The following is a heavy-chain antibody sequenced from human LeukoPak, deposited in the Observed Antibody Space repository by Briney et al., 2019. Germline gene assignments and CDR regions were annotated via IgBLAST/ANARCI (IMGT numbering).Heavy chain of an antibody. Sequence: PGGSLRLSYAASGFTFNDYYMSWIRQAPGKGLEWVSYIGTTSGAIYYADSVKGRFTISRDSAKNSLYLQMNSLRAEDTAVYYCARFRTWGDKAFDYWGQGTLVTVSS. V-gene: IGHV3-11*04. CDR1: GFTFNDYY. D-gene: IGHD2-21*02. CDR3: ARFRTWGDKAFDY. CDR2: IGTTSGAI. J-gene: IGHJ4*02.